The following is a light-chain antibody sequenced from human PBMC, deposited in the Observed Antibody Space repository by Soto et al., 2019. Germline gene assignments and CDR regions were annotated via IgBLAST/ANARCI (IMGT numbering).Light chain of an antibody. V-gene: IGKV3-11*01. J-gene: IGKJ5*01. Sequence: EIVLTQSPATLSLSPGERATLSCRASQSVSSCLAWYQQKPGQAPRLLIYDASNRATGIPARFSGSGSGTDFTLTISSLEPEDFAVYYCQQRYNWPPVTFGQGTRLEIK. CDR1: QSVSSC. CDR2: DAS. CDR3: QQRYNWPPVT.